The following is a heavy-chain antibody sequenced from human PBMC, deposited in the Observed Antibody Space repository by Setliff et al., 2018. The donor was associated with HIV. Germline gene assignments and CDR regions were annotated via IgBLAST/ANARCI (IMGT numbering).Heavy chain of an antibody. CDR3: ARDRHSSGLGSYGP. CDR1: GGSFSSYY. D-gene: IGHD3-10*01. Sequence: PSETLSLTCTLSGGSFSSYYWSWIRQPAGRGLEWIGRIYNSGTTNYTPSLKSRVTMSIDTSKNQFSLKLTSVTAADTAVYYCARDRHSSGLGSYGPWGPGTLVTVS. V-gene: IGHV4-4*07. CDR2: IYNSGTT. J-gene: IGHJ5*02.